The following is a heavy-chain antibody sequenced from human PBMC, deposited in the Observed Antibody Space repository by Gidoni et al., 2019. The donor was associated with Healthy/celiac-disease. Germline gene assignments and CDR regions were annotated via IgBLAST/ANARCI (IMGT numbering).Heavy chain of an antibody. CDR2: ISSSSSYT. V-gene: IGHV3-11*05. CDR1: GFTLRDYY. D-gene: IGHD6-13*01. CDR3: ARDLGEAAAFDI. J-gene: IGHJ3*02. Sequence: QVQLVESGVGLVNPGRSLRLSCAASGFTLRDYYMSWIRQAPVKGLEWVSYISSSSSYTNYADFVKGRFTISRDNAKNSLYLQMNRLRAEDTAVYYCARDLGEAAAFDIWGQGTMVTVSS.